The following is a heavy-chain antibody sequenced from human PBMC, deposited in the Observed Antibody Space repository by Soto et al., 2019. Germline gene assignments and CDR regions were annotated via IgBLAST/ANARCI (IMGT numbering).Heavy chain of an antibody. Sequence: SETLSLTCTVSGGSISSYYWSWIRQPPGKGLEWIGYMYYSGSRNYSPSLKSRVTISVDTSKSQFSLKLSSVTAADTAVYYCARAVVVPATFDYWGQGTLVTVSS. CDR2: MYYSGSR. J-gene: IGHJ4*02. D-gene: IGHD2-15*01. CDR3: ARAVVVPATFDY. CDR1: GGSISSYY. V-gene: IGHV4-59*08.